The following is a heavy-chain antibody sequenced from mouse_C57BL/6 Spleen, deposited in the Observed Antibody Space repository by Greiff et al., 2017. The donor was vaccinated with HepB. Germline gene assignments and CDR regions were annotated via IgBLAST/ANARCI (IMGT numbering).Heavy chain of an antibody. D-gene: IGHD2-5*01. CDR1: GYTFTSYW. J-gene: IGHJ2*01. V-gene: IGHV1-69*01. CDR3: ARDCSKAFDD. Sequence: VQLQQPGAELVMPGASVKLSCKASGYTFTSYWMHWVKQRPGQGLEWIGEIDPSDSYTNYNQKFKGKSTLTVDKSSSTAYMQLSSLTSEDSAVYCCARDCSKAFDDWGKGTTLTVSS. CDR2: IDPSDSYT.